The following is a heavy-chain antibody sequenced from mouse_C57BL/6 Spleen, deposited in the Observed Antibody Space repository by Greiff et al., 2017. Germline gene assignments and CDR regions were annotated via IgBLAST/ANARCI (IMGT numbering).Heavy chain of an antibody. CDR1: GYTFTSYW. CDR3: ARTPDGYLDY. Sequence: QVHVKQSGAELVKPGASVKMSCKASGYTFTSYWITWVKQRPGQGLEWIGDIYPGSGSTNYNEKFKSKATLTVDTSSSTAYMQLSSLTSEDSAVYYCARTPDGYLDYWGQGTTLTVSS. J-gene: IGHJ2*01. CDR2: IYPGSGST. V-gene: IGHV1-55*01. D-gene: IGHD2-3*01.